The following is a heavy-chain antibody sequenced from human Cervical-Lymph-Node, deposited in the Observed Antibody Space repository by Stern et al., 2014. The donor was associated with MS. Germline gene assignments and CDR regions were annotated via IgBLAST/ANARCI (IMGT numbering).Heavy chain of an antibody. Sequence: QVQLVQSGAEVKKPGSSVKVSCKASGGTFSSYDISWGRQAPGQGLEWMGGINPSCGTANYAQKVQGRVTITAGESTSTAYMELSSLRSEDAAVYYCARGELKEGLVRGMDVWGQGTTVTVSS. CDR2: INPSCGTA. D-gene: IGHD1-26*01. CDR3: ARGELKEGLVRGMDV. J-gene: IGHJ6*02. V-gene: IGHV1-69*01. CDR1: GGTFSSYD.